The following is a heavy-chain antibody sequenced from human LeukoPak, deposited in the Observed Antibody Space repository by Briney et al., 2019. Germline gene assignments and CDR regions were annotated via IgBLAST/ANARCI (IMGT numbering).Heavy chain of an antibody. V-gene: IGHV1-8*01. J-gene: IGHJ4*02. D-gene: IGHD2-21*01. CDR1: GYTFTSYE. CDR3: ARNFQGLGY. Sequence: ASVKVSCKASGYTFTSYEIIWVRQATGQGLEWMGWMNTNSGHTAYAQKFQGRVTMTAITSISTAYLGLSSLGSEDTGVYYCARNFQGLGYWGQGTLVTVSS. CDR2: MNTNSGHT.